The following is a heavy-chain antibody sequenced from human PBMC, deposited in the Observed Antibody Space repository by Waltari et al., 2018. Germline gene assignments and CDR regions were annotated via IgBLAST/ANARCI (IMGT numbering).Heavy chain of an antibody. CDR3: ARAIYSSSSGFDY. CDR2: IWYDGSNK. D-gene: IGHD6-6*01. CDR1: GFPFRSYG. V-gene: IGHV3-33*01. J-gene: IGHJ4*02. Sequence: QVQLVESGGGVVQPGRSLRLSCAASGFPFRSYGMHWVRRAPGKGLGWVAVIWYDGSNKYYADSVKGRFTISRDNSKNTLYLQMNSLRAEDTAVYYCARAIYSSSSGFDYWGQGTLVTVSS.